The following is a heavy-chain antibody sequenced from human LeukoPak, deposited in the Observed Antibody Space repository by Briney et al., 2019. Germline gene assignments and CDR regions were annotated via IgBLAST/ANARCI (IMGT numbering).Heavy chain of an antibody. D-gene: IGHD2-15*01. CDR3: ARQEYCSGGSCYTWFDP. CDR1: GYSINNYW. CDR2: IYPADSDI. V-gene: IGHV5-51*01. Sequence: GESLKISCKGSGYSINNYWIGWVRQMPGKGLEWMGIIYPADSDIRYSPSFQGQVTISANKSISTAYLQWSSLKASDTAMYYCARQEYCSGGSCYTWFDPWGQGTLVIVSS. J-gene: IGHJ5*02.